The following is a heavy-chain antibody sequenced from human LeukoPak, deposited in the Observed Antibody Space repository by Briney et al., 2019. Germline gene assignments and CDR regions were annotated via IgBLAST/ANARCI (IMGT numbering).Heavy chain of an antibody. CDR1: GSSFNDYY. Sequence: SETLSLTCTVSGSSFNDYYWGWIRQPPGKGLEWIGSIYYSGTTFYNPSLKNRVTISMDTSKSQFSLMLSSVTAADTAVYYCTRDRGHGSQDYWGQGTLVTVS. CDR2: IYYSGTT. D-gene: IGHD1-26*01. CDR3: TRDRGHGSQDY. J-gene: IGHJ4*02. V-gene: IGHV4-39*07.